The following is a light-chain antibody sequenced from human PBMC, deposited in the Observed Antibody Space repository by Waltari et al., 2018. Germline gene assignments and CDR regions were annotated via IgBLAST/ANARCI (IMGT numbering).Light chain of an antibody. CDR3: SSYRRGNTLV. J-gene: IGLJ1*01. V-gene: IGLV2-14*01. CDR2: EVS. Sequence: QSALTQPASVSGSPGQSITISCTGTTSDVGGYNYVSWYQQHPGKAPKLMIYEVSTRPSGVSSRFPGPKSGNTAALTISGLQAEDEADYYCSSYRRGNTLVFGIGTQVTVL. CDR1: TSDVGGYNY.